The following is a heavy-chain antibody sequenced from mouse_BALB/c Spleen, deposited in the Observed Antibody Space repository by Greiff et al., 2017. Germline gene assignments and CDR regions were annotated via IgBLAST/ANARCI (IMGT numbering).Heavy chain of an antibody. Sequence: EVQLQQSGPSLVKPSQTLSLTCSVTGDSITSGYWNWIRKFPGNKLEYMGYISYSGSTYYNPSLKSRISITRDTSKNQYYLQLNSVTTEDTATYYCARSGYYGNPYYFDYWGQGTTLTVSS. CDR3: ARSGYYGNPYYFDY. V-gene: IGHV3-8*02. J-gene: IGHJ2*01. CDR1: GDSITSGY. CDR2: ISYSGST. D-gene: IGHD2-1*01.